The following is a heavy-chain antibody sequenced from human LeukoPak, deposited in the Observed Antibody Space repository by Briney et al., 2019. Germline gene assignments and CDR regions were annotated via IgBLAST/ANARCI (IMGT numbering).Heavy chain of an antibody. D-gene: IGHD5-12*01. CDR3: ARNVDIVATIFRCNWFDP. CDR1: GGSFSGYY. CDR2: INHSGST. J-gene: IGHJ5*02. Sequence: SETLSLTCAVYGGSFSGYYWSWIRQPPGKGLEWIGEINHSGSTNYNPSLKSRVTISVDTSKNQFSLKLSSVTAADTAVYYCARNVDIVATIFRCNWFDPWGQGTLVTVSS. V-gene: IGHV4-34*01.